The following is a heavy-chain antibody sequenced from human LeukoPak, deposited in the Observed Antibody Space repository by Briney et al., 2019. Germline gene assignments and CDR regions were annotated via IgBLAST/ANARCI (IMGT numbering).Heavy chain of an antibody. CDR2: TSGSGGST. CDR3: AKDIGFNLFLEY. CDR1: GFTFRNYA. D-gene: IGHD5-24*01. V-gene: IGHV3-23*01. Sequence: GGSLRLSCAASGFTFRNYAMSWVRQAPGKGLEWVSTTSGSGGSTYHADSMKGRFTISRDNSKNTLYLQMNSLRAEDTAVYYCAKDIGFNLFLEYWGQGTLVAVSS. J-gene: IGHJ4*02.